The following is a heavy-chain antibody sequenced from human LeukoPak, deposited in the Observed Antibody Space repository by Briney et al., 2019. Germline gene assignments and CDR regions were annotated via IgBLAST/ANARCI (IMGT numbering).Heavy chain of an antibody. Sequence: SETLSLTCTVSGESFSSGAYYWGWIRQHRGKGLEWIGYIHYSGTTYYYRSGKSRVTISVDTSKNGFSLKLSSVTAADTAVYHCARLPYCSGGSCYPGSDAFDIWGQGTMVTVSS. CDR3: ARLPYCSGGSCYPGSDAFDI. CDR2: IHYSGTT. V-gene: IGHV4-31*02. D-gene: IGHD2-15*01. CDR1: GESFSSGAYY. J-gene: IGHJ3*02.